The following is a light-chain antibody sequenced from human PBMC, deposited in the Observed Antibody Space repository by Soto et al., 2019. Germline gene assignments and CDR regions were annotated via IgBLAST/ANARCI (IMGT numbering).Light chain of an antibody. CDR2: GAS. J-gene: IGKJ5*01. Sequence: DIQMTQSPSSLSASVGDRVIITCRASQGVDKYLAWFQQKPGKAPKSLIYGASRLQSGVPSRFSGSGSGTQFTLTITNLQPEDFATDYCHQYNTYPTFGQGTRLQI. CDR3: HQYNTYPT. V-gene: IGKV1-16*01. CDR1: QGVDKY.